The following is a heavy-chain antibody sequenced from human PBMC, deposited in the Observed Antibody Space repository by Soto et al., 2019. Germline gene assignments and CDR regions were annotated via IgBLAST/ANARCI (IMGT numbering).Heavy chain of an antibody. CDR2: IKQDGSEK. V-gene: IGHV3-7*05. Sequence: EVQLVESGGGLVQPGGSLRLSCAGSGFTFSSYWLSWVRQAPGKGLEWVANIKQDGSEKYYVDSVKGRFTISRDNAKNSLYLQMNSLRAEDTAVYYCARDSAGTGYYGMDVWGQGTTVTVSS. D-gene: IGHD6-13*01. CDR3: ARDSAGTGYYGMDV. J-gene: IGHJ6*02. CDR1: GFTFSSYW.